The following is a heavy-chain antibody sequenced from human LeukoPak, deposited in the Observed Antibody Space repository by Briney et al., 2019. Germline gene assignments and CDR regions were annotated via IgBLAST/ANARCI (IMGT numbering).Heavy chain of an antibody. CDR3: ARVDPDSSSTLEVFDY. Sequence: SETLSLTCTVSGGSISSYYWSWIRQPPGKGLEWIGYIYYSGSTNYNPSLKSRITISVDTSKNQFSLKLSSVTAADTAVYYCARVDPDSSSTLEVFDYWGQGTLVTVSS. J-gene: IGHJ4*02. CDR1: GGSISSYY. D-gene: IGHD6-6*01. V-gene: IGHV4-59*01. CDR2: IYYSGST.